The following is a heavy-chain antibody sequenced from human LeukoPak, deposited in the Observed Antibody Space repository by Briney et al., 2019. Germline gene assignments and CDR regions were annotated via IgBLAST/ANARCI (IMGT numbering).Heavy chain of an antibody. CDR1: GYTFTSYD. CDR2: MNPNSGNT. J-gene: IGHJ3*02. D-gene: IGHD6-6*01. V-gene: IGHV1-8*03. Sequence: ASVKVSCKASGYTFTSYDINWVRQATGQGLEWMGWMNPNSGNTGYAQKFQGRVTITRNTSISTAYMELSSLRSEDTAVYYCARSSDPEYSSPHGAFDIWGQGTMVTVSS. CDR3: ARSSDPEYSSPHGAFDI.